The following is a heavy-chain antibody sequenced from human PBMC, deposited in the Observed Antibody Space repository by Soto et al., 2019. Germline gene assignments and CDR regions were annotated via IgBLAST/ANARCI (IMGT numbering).Heavy chain of an antibody. CDR1: GGSISSYY. V-gene: IGHV4-59*01. D-gene: IGHD2-15*01. Sequence: NPSETLSLTCTVSGGSISSYYWSWIRQPPGKGLEWIGYIYYSGSTNYNPSLKSRVTISVDTSKNQFSLKLSSVTAADTAVYYCARDTYCSGGSCYADGMDVWGQGTTVTVSS. CDR3: ARDTYCSGGSCYADGMDV. J-gene: IGHJ6*02. CDR2: IYYSGST.